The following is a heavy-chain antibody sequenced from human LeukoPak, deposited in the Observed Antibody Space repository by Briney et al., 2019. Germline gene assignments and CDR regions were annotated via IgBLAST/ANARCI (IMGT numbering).Heavy chain of an antibody. V-gene: IGHV3-23*01. J-gene: IGHJ4*02. Sequence: TGGSLRLSCAASGFTFSSYAMSWVRQAPGKGLEWVSAISGSGGSTYYADSVKGRFTISRDNSKNTLYLRMNSLRAEDTAVYYCAKGSRYCSSTSCYQRFDYWGQGTLVTVSS. D-gene: IGHD2-2*01. CDR2: ISGSGGST. CDR1: GFTFSSYA. CDR3: AKGSRYCSSTSCYQRFDY.